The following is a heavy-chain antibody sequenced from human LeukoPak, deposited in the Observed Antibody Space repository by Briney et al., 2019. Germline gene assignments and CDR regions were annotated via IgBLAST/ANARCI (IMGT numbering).Heavy chain of an antibody. CDR1: GFTFSSYS. V-gene: IGHV3-21*01. D-gene: IGHD3-22*01. J-gene: IGHJ4*02. CDR2: ISSSSSYI. CDR3: ARQGSYYPADFDY. Sequence: GGSLRLSCAASGFTFSSYSMNWVRQAPGKGLEWVSSISSSSSYIYYADSVKGRFTISRDNAKNSLYLQMSSLRAEDTAVYYCARQGSYYPADFDYWGQGTLVTVSS.